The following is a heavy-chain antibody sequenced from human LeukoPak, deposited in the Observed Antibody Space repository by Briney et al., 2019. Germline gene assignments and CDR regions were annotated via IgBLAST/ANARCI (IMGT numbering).Heavy chain of an antibody. D-gene: IGHD3-22*01. Sequence: ASVKVSCKASGYTFTGYYMHWVRQAPGQGLEWMGWINPNSGGTNYAQKFQGRVTMTRDTSISTAYMELSRLRSDDTAVYYCARGSTMIVVVGWFDPWGQGTLVTVSS. J-gene: IGHJ5*02. CDR1: GYTFTGYY. CDR2: INPNSGGT. V-gene: IGHV1-2*02. CDR3: ARGSTMIVVVGWFDP.